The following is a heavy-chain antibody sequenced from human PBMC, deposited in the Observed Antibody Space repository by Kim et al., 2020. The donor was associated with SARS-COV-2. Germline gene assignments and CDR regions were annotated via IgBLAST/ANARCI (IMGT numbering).Heavy chain of an antibody. V-gene: IGHV1-2*06. CDR1: GYYFTGHY. D-gene: IGHD3-10*01. CDR2: SNPESGST. J-gene: IGHJ4*02. Sequence: ASVKVSCKASGYYFTGHYVFWVRQAPGQGLEWMGRSNPESGSTNYAQKVQGRVTMTRDTSINTAYMELSGLTSDDTAVYFCARVPHNWNYYYFDSWGQGTLVTVSS. CDR3: ARVPHNWNYYYFDS.